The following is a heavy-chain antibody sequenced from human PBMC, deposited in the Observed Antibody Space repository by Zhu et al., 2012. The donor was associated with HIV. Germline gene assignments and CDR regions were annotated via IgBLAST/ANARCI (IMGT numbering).Heavy chain of an antibody. CDR1: GGSISSYY. Sequence: QVQLQESGPGLVKPSETLSLTCTVSGGSISSYYRSWIRQPPGKGLEWIGYIYTSGSTNYNPSLKSRVTISVDTSKNQFSLKLSSVTAADTAAYYCARDRGIAVAGSYYYGMDVWGQGPRSPSP. V-gene: IGHV4-4*09. J-gene: IGHJ6*02. D-gene: IGHD6-19*01. CDR3: ARDRGIAVAGSYYYGMDV. CDR2: IYTSGST.